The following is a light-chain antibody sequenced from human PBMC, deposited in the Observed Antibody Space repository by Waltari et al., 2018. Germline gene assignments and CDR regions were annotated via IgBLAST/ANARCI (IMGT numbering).Light chain of an antibody. J-gene: IGLJ1*01. CDR3: LAWDGLTYV. CDR2: QDT. CDR1: KLGDKY. V-gene: IGLV3-1*01. Sequence: SYELTQPPSVSVSPGQTAPITCSGHKLGDKYASWYQQRPGQSPMLVVYQDTKRPSGIPERFSASNSGNTATLTISGTQTIDEAVYYCLAWDGLTYVFGGGTKVIVL.